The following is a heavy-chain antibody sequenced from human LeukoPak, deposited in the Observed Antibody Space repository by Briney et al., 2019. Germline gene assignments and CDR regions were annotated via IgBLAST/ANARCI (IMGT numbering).Heavy chain of an antibody. V-gene: IGHV4-61*08. CDR1: GGSISSGGYY. CDR3: ARLGGGYDFWSGYYTWFDP. D-gene: IGHD3-3*01. Sequence: SETLSLTCTVSGGSISSGGYYWSWIRQHPGKGLEWIGYIYTSGSTNYNPSLKSRVTISVDTSKNQFSLKLSSVTAADTAVYYCARLGGGYDFWSGYYTWFDPWGQGTLVTVSS. J-gene: IGHJ5*02. CDR2: IYTSGST.